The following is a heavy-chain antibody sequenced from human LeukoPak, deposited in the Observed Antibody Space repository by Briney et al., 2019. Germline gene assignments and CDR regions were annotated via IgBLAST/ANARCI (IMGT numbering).Heavy chain of an antibody. J-gene: IGHJ6*03. V-gene: IGHV3-30*02. CDR3: AKDDIVVVPAAITRYYYYYMDV. CDR2: IRYDGSNK. Sequence: GGSLRLSCAASGFTFSSYAMSWVRQAPGKGLEWVAFIRYDGSNKYYADSVKGRFTISRDNSKNTLYLQMNSLRAEDTAVYYCAKDDIVVVPAAITRYYYYYMDVWGKGTTVTVSS. CDR1: GFTFSSYA. D-gene: IGHD2-2*02.